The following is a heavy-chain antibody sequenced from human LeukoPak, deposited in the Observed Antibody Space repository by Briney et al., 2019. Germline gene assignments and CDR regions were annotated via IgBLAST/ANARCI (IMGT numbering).Heavy chain of an antibody. CDR2: IKEDGSER. CDR3: ARESREIVVVPAAIVYYYYMDV. Sequence: GGSLRLSCAASGFFFGDYWMNWVRQAPGKGLEWVANIKEDGSERNYVDSVKGRFTVSRDNDKNLLFLQVSSLRAEDTAVYYCARESREIVVVPAAIVYYYYMDVWGKGTTVTVSS. CDR1: GFFFGDYW. D-gene: IGHD2-2*01. J-gene: IGHJ6*03. V-gene: IGHV3-7*01.